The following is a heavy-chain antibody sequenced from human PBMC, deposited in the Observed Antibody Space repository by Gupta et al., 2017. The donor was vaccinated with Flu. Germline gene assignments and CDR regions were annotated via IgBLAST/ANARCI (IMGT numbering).Heavy chain of an antibody. CDR1: GFTFNTYT. CDR2: ISRSSGYM. V-gene: IGHV3-21*02. D-gene: IGHD2-15*01. J-gene: IGHJ6*02. CDR3: ARLGGSGTSFHYFYGLDV. Sequence: EVALVESGGGLVRPGGSLRLSCAASGFTFNTYTFNWVRQAPGRGLEWVASISRSSGYMYNADSVKGRSTISRDNSKNSVYLKMNSLRAEDTALYYCARLGGSGTSFHYFYGLDVWGQGTTVTVSS.